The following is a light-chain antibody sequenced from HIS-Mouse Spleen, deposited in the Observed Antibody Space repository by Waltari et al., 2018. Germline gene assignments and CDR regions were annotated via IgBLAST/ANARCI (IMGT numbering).Light chain of an antibody. V-gene: IGKV1-9*01. CDR3: QQLNSYPPT. CDR1: QGISSD. CDR2: AAS. Sequence: DIQLTQSPSFLSASVGDRVTITCRASQGISSDLGWYQQKPGKAPKLLIYAASTLQSGVPSRFSGSGSGTEFTLTISSLQPEDFATYYCQQLNSYPPTFGQGTKVEI. J-gene: IGKJ1*01.